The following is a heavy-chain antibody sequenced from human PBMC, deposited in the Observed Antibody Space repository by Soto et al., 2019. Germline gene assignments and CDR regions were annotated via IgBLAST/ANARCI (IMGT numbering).Heavy chain of an antibody. CDR1: GFTFSSYW. V-gene: IGHV3-7*01. D-gene: IGHD7-27*01. J-gene: IGHJ3*02. CDR3: AREWGHHAFDI. Sequence: VWSLRLSCAASGFTFSSYWMSWVRQAPGKGLEWVANIKQDGSEKYYVDSVKGRFTISRDNAKNSLYLQMNSLRAEDTAVYYCAREWGHHAFDIWGQGTMVNVS. CDR2: IKQDGSEK.